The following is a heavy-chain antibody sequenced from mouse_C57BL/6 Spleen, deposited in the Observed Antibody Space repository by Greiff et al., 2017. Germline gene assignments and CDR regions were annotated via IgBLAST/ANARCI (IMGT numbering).Heavy chain of an antibody. V-gene: IGHV1-64*01. CDR1: GYTFTSYW. D-gene: IGHD1-1*01. J-gene: IGHJ2*01. Sequence: VQLQQPGAELVKPGASVKLSCKASGYTFTSYWMHWVKQRPGQGLAWIGMIHPNSGSTNYNEKFKSKATLTVDKSSSPAYMQLSSLTSEDSAVYYCARGEITTVVARYWGQGTTLTVSS. CDR3: ARGEITTVVARY. CDR2: IHPNSGST.